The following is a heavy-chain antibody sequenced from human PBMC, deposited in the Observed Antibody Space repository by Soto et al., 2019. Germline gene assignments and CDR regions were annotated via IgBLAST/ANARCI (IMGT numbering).Heavy chain of an antibody. D-gene: IGHD3-22*01. CDR2: ISGSGGGT. V-gene: IGHV3-23*01. Sequence: WESLRLSCAASGFTFSSYAMSWVRQAPGKGLEWVSSISGSGGGTDYADSVKGRFTIPRDNSKNTLYLQMNSLRVEDTAIYYCARDSSGYYQLPNWLDPWGQGTLVTVSS. CDR3: ARDSSGYYQLPNWLDP. CDR1: GFTFSSYA. J-gene: IGHJ5*02.